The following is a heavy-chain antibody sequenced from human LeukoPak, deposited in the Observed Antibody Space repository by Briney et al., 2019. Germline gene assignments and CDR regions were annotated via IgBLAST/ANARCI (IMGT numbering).Heavy chain of an antibody. CDR3: ARDLKRGYSSGRYSWSTGSSNDY. D-gene: IGHD6-19*01. Sequence: ASVKVSCKASGYTFTSYYMHWVRQAPGQGLEWMGIINPSGGSTSYAQKFQGRVTMTTDTPTSTAYMELRSLRSDDTAVYYCARDLKRGYSSGRYSWSTGSSNDYWGQGTLVTVSS. J-gene: IGHJ4*02. CDR1: GYTFTSYY. V-gene: IGHV1-46*01. CDR2: INPSGGST.